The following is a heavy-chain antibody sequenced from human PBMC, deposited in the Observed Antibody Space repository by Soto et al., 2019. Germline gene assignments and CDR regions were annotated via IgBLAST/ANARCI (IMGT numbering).Heavy chain of an antibody. V-gene: IGHV1-18*01. J-gene: IGHJ4*02. Sequence: ASVKVSCKASGYTFTSYGISWVRQAPGQGLEWMGWISAYNGNTNYAQKLQGRVTMTTDTSTSTAYMELRSLRSDDTAVYYCARARYDILTGYYTNFDYWGQGPVVTVSS. CDR3: ARARYDILTGYYTNFDY. CDR1: GYTFTSYG. D-gene: IGHD3-9*01. CDR2: ISAYNGNT.